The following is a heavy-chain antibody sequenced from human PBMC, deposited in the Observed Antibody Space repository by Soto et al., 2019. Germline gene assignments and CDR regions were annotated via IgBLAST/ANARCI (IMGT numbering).Heavy chain of an antibody. CDR3: SRRAPEGFDH. Sequence: XETLSLTCTVAGSSMSRSPYCWAWIRQPPGKGLEWVGSLCYSGNYYRPSLKSRVTISVDTSKNQLSLNLTSVTAADTAIYYCSRRAPEGFDHWGQGTLVTVSS. CDR1: GSSMSRSPYC. J-gene: IGHJ5*02. CDR2: LCYSGN. V-gene: IGHV4-39*01.